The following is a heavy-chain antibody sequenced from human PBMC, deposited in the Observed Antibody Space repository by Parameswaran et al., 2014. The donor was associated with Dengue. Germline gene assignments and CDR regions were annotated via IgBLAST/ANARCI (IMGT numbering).Heavy chain of an antibody. D-gene: IGHD4-11*01. CDR2: IYHSGNT. Sequence: RWIRQPPGKGLEWIGEIYHSGNTNYNPSLKSRVTISVDKSKNQFSLKLSSVTAADTAVYYCARDPFYSDYVRYFDLWGRGTLVTVSS. V-gene: IGHV4-4*02. J-gene: IGHJ2*01. CDR3: ARDPFYSDYVRYFDL.